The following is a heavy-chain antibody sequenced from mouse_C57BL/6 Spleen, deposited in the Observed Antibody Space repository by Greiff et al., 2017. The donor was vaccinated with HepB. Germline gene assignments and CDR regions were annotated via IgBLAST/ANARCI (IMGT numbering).Heavy chain of an antibody. Sequence: QVQLQQSGPELVKPGASVKLSCKASGYTFTSYDINWVKQRPGQGLEWIGWIYPRDGSTKYNEKFKGKATLTVDTSSSTAYMELHSLTSEDSAVYFCARSSSIYYDYDGFAYWGQGTLVTVSA. D-gene: IGHD2-4*01. V-gene: IGHV1-85*01. CDR2: IYPRDGST. CDR1: GYTFTSYD. CDR3: ARSSSIYYDYDGFAY. J-gene: IGHJ3*01.